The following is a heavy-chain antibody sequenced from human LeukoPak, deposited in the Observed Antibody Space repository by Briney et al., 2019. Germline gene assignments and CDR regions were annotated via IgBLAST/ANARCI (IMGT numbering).Heavy chain of an antibody. CDR2: ITASGGST. J-gene: IGHJ4*02. CDR3: ARDYPTSGIVTIFDY. D-gene: IGHD1-1*01. Sequence: GGSLRLSCASSGFTFNNYAMTWVRQAPGKGPEWVSSITASGGSTYCADSVKGRFTISRDNSKNTLYLQMSSLGAEDTAVYYCARDYPTSGIVTIFDYWGQGTLVTVSS. V-gene: IGHV3-23*01. CDR1: GFTFNNYA.